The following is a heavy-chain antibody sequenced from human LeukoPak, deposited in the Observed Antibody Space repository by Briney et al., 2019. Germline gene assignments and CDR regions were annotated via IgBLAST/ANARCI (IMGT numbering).Heavy chain of an antibody. Sequence: PGGSLRLSCVASGFSFSTSSVNWVRQAPGKGLEWVSSISSSSSYIYYTDSVKGRFTISRDNAKNSLYLQINSLRAEDTAVYYCAVYGSGTAFDIWGRGTMVTVSS. CDR3: AVYGSGTAFDI. D-gene: IGHD3-10*01. V-gene: IGHV3-21*01. CDR1: GFSFSTSS. J-gene: IGHJ3*02. CDR2: ISSSSSYI.